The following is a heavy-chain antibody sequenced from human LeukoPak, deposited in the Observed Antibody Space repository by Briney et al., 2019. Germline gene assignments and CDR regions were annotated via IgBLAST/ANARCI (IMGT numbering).Heavy chain of an antibody. V-gene: IGHV1-2*02. Sequence: GASVKVSCKDSGYTFTGYYMHWVRQAPGQGLEWMGWINPNSGGTNYAQKFQGRVTMTRDTSISTAYMELSRLRSDDTAVYYCARDNRKGLLWFGELSLWGQGTLVTVSS. D-gene: IGHD3-10*01. CDR3: ARDNRKGLLWFGELSL. CDR1: GYTFTGYY. CDR2: INPNSGGT. J-gene: IGHJ4*02.